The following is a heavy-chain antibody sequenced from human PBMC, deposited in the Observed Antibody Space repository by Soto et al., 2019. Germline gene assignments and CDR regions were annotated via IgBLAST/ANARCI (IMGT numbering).Heavy chain of an antibody. D-gene: IGHD4-17*01. CDR1: GFTFSSYA. Sequence: EVQLLESGGGLVQPGGSLRLSCAASGFTFSSYAMSWVRQAPGKGLEWVSAISGSGGSTYHADSVKGRFTISRDNSKNTLYLQMNSLRAEDTAVYYCAILRGYGDYWYGYWGQGTLVTVSS. CDR3: AILRGYGDYWYGY. J-gene: IGHJ4*02. CDR2: ISGSGGST. V-gene: IGHV3-23*01.